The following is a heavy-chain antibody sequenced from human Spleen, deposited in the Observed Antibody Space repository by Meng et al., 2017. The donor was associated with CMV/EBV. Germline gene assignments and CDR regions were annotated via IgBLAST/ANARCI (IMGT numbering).Heavy chain of an antibody. CDR1: GFTFSRYW. CDR3: ARGPNNIVVVPAATYYYYGMDV. V-gene: IGHV3-7*01. D-gene: IGHD2-2*01. CDR2: INQDGNDK. J-gene: IGHJ6*02. Sequence: GGSLRLSCTGSGFTFSRYWMTWVRQTPGKGLEWVANINQDGNDKYYVDSVRGRFTVSRDDAENSLYLRMNSLRAEDTALYYCARGPNNIVVVPAATYYYYGMDVWGQGTTVTVSS.